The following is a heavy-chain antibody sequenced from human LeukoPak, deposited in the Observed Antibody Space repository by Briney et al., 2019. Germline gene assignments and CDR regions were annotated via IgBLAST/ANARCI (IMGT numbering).Heavy chain of an antibody. J-gene: IGHJ4*02. CDR3: ARVGPGARLYFFDY. CDR2: IKQDASGK. CDR1: GFTFSSYW. Sequence: GGSLRLSCAASGFTFSSYWMSWVRQAPGKGLEWVANIKQDASGKYYEDSVKGRFAFSRDNARNTVFLQMNSLRAEDTAVYYCARVGPGARLYFFDYWGQGTLVTVSS. V-gene: IGHV3-7*03. D-gene: IGHD3-10*01.